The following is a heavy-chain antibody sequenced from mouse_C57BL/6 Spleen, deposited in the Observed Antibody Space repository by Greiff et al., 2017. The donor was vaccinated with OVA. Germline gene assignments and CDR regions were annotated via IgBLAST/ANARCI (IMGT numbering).Heavy chain of an antibody. J-gene: IGHJ4*01. CDR1: GFTFSDYG. CDR2: ISSGSSTI. V-gene: IGHV5-17*01. Sequence: EVQVVESGGGLVKPGGSLKLSCAASGFTFSDYGMHWVRQAPEKGLEWVAYISSGSSTIYYADTVKGRFTISRDNAKNTLFLQMTSLRSEDTAMYYCAKDIYYDYGYAMDYWGQGTSVTVSS. D-gene: IGHD2-4*01. CDR3: AKDIYYDYGYAMDY.